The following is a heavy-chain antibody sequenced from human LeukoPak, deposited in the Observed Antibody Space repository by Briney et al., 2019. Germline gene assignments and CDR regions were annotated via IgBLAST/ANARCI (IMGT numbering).Heavy chain of an antibody. CDR2: IYSGGST. CDR1: GFTVSSNH. V-gene: IGHV3-53*01. J-gene: IGHJ4*02. CDR3: ARGPAGYN. D-gene: IGHD1-1*01. Sequence: GGSLRLSCAASGFTVSSNHVSWVRRAPGKGLEWVSVIYSGGSTDYADSVKGRFTISRDNLKNTLYLQMNSLRAEDTAVYYCARGPAGYNWGQGTLVTFSS.